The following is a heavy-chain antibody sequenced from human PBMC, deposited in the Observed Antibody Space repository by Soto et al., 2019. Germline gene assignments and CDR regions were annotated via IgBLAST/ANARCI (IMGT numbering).Heavy chain of an antibody. J-gene: IGHJ4*02. Sequence: SETLSLTCTVSGGSISSYYWSWIRQPPGKGLEWIGYIYYSGSTNYNPSLKSRVTISVDTSKNQFSLKLSSVTAADTAVYYCARGDDYYDSSGSFDYWGQGTLVTVS. D-gene: IGHD3-22*01. CDR1: GGSISSYY. V-gene: IGHV4-59*01. CDR2: IYYSGST. CDR3: ARGDDYYDSSGSFDY.